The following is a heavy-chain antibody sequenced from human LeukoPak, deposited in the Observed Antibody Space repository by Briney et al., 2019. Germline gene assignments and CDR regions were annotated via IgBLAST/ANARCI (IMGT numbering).Heavy chain of an antibody. V-gene: IGHV3-30*18. CDR3: AKGIGYSSSLGYYYYYGMDV. Sequence: PGGSLRLSCAASGFTFSSYGMHWVRQAPGKGLEWVAVISYDGSNKYYADSVKGRFTISRDNSKNTLCLQMNSLRAEDTAVYYCAKGIGYSSSLGYYYYYGMDVWGQGTTVTVSS. CDR2: ISYDGSNK. D-gene: IGHD6-6*01. CDR1: GFTFSSYG. J-gene: IGHJ6*02.